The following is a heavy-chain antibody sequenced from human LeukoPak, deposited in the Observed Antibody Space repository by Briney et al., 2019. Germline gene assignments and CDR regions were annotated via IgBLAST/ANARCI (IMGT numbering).Heavy chain of an antibody. D-gene: IGHD3-16*01. J-gene: IGHJ6*02. V-gene: IGHV3-23*01. CDR3: ARRYPSYYYYYGMDV. CDR2: ISGSGGGT. Sequence: GGSLRLSCAASGFPFSSYAMSWVRQAPGRGLEWVSIISGSGGGTYYADSVKGRFTISGDNSKNTVYLQMNSLRAEDTAVYYCARRYPSYYYYYGMDVWGQGTTVTVSS. CDR1: GFPFSSYA.